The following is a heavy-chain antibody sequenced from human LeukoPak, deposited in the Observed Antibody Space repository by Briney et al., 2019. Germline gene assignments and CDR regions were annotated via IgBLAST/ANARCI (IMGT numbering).Heavy chain of an antibody. Sequence: PGGSLRLSCAASGFTVSSNYMSWVRQAPGKGLEWVSVIYSGGYTYYADSVKGRFTISRDNSKNTLYLQMNSLRAEDTAVYYCAKDRSSSWYAPLDYWGQGTLVTVSS. CDR3: AKDRSSSWYAPLDY. CDR2: IYSGGYT. D-gene: IGHD6-13*01. J-gene: IGHJ4*02. V-gene: IGHV3-53*05. CDR1: GFTVSSNY.